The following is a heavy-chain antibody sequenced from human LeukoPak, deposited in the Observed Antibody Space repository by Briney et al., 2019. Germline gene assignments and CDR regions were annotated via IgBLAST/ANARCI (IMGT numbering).Heavy chain of an antibody. Sequence: SETLSLTCTVSGGSISSFYWSWIRQPPGKGLEWMGYIYYSGNTVCNPSLKSRVTISADTPKNQFSLKLSSVTAADTAVYYCARSGASDFWSGYYTFDSWGQGTLVTVSA. V-gene: IGHV4-59*08. CDR1: GGSISSFY. D-gene: IGHD3-3*01. CDR2: IYYSGNT. J-gene: IGHJ4*02. CDR3: ARSGASDFWSGYYTFDS.